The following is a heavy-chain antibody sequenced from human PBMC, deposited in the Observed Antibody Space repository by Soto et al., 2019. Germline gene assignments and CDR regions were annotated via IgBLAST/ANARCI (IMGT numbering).Heavy chain of an antibody. CDR2: ISVSGAGS. D-gene: IGHD1-7*01. Sequence: GGSLRLSCVTSGITFSTYAMSWVRQAPGEGPECVSEISVSGAGSYYADSVMGRFTISRDNSKSTLYLQMNSLRVEDTALYYCAIWNYGFDYWGRGTVVTVSS. V-gene: IGHV3-23*01. CDR1: GITFSTYA. CDR3: AIWNYGFDY. J-gene: IGHJ4*02.